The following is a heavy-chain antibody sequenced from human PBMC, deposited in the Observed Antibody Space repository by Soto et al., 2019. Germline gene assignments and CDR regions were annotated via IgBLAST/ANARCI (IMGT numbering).Heavy chain of an antibody. V-gene: IGHV3-33*01. D-gene: IGHD7-27*01. CDR2: IWYDGSNK. CDR3: AREILGYAFDI. CDR1: GFTFSSYG. Sequence: SLRLTCAASGFTFSSYGMHWVRQAPGKGLEWVAVIWYDGSNKYYADSVKGRFTISRDNSKNTLYLQMNSLRAEDTAVYYCAREILGYAFDIWGQGTMVTVSS. J-gene: IGHJ3*02.